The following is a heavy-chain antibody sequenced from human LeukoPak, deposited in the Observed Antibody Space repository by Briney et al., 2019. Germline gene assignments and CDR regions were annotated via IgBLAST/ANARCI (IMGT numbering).Heavy chain of an antibody. J-gene: IGHJ4*02. D-gene: IGHD4-17*01. CDR2: ISSGSSYT. CDR3: ARVRYGDLDY. V-gene: IGHV3-11*06. CDR1: RFTFSLYY. Sequence: PGGSLRLSCEPSRFTFSLYYMSCTRQAPGKGLEWLSHISSGSSYTSYADSVKGRFTTSRDNAKNSLYLQENSLSADDTAVYYCARVRYGDLDYWGQGTLVTVSS.